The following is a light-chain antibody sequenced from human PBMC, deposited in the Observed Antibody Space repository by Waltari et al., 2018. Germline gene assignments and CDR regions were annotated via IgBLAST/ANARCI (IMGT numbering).Light chain of an antibody. CDR3: QQYGTSPPWT. CDR1: QSVSSSY. CDR2: GAS. Sequence: EIVLTQSPGTLSLSPGERATLSCRASQSVSSSYLAWYQQKPGQAPRLLIYGASSRATGIPYRFSGSGSGTDFTLTISRLEPEDSAVYYCQQYGTSPPWTFGQGTKVEIK. J-gene: IGKJ1*01. V-gene: IGKV3-20*01.